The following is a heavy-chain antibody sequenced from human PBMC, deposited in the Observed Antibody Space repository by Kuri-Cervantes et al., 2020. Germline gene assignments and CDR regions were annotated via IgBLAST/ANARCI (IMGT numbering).Heavy chain of an antibody. J-gene: IGHJ5*02. CDR2: ISYDGSNK. V-gene: IGHV3-30*03. CDR1: GFTFSSYG. D-gene: IGHD2-8*01. Sequence: GESLKISCAASGFTFSSYGMHWVRQAPGKGLEWVAVISYDGSNKYYADSVKGRFTISRDNSKNTLYLQMNSLRAEDTAVYYCARGRGNGGKIEYNWFEPWGQGTLVTVSS. CDR3: ARGRGNGGKIEYNWFEP.